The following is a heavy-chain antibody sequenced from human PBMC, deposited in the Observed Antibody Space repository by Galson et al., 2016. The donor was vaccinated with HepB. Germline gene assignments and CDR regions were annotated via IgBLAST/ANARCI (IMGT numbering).Heavy chain of an antibody. V-gene: IGHV3-53*01. Sequence: SLRLSCAASGFTVSDNYMSWVRQAPGKGLEWVSVIYSGGTTHYADSVKGRFTISRDNSKNTLYLQMNSLRAEDTAVYYCAKGAASGTRYFDLWGRGTLVTVSS. CDR2: IYSGGTT. CDR3: AKGAASGTRYFDL. D-gene: IGHD6-13*01. CDR1: GFTVSDNY. J-gene: IGHJ2*01.